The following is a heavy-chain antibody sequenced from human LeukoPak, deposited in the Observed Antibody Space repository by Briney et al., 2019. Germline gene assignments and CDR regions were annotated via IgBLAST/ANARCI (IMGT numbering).Heavy chain of an antibody. D-gene: IGHD1-14*01. J-gene: IGHJ4*02. CDR3: TRDRSRAEDV. CDR1: GFTFSGHW. Sequence: PGGSLRLSCAASGFTFSGHWMTWGRQAPGKGLEWVANINQGGSDKYYVDSVKGRFTISRDNANNLLYLQMNSLRGEDTAVYYCTRDRSRAEDVWGQGTLVTVSS. CDR2: INQGGSDK. V-gene: IGHV3-7*01.